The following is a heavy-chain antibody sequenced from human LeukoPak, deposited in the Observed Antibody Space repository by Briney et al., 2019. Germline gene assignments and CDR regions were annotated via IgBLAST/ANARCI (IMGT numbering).Heavy chain of an antibody. Sequence: PSETLSLTCIVSGGPIRGTSYYWGWIRQSPGKGLEWIGSVSYSGSPYYNPSLKSRVAISIDTPKNLFSLELTSVTAADTAVYYCAREWGYCSGGSCYSWFDPWGQGTLVTVSS. CDR2: VSYSGSP. J-gene: IGHJ5*02. D-gene: IGHD2-15*01. CDR3: AREWGYCSGGSCYSWFDP. CDR1: GGPIRGTSYY. V-gene: IGHV4-39*02.